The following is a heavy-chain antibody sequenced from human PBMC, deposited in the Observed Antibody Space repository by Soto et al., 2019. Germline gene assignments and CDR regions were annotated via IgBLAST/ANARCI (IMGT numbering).Heavy chain of an antibody. V-gene: IGHV1-18*01. CDR1: GYVFNNYG. J-gene: IGHJ4*02. CDR2: LNSYNGNT. CDR3: ARAQNTTESDY. D-gene: IGHD4-4*01. Sequence: QVHLVQSGAEVKKPGASVKVSCKTSGYVFNNYGVSWVRQAPGQGLEWMGWLNSYNGNTNYAQKFQGRVTMTTDTSPTTANMELRSLRTDDTAVYYCARAQNTTESDYWGQGTLVTVSS.